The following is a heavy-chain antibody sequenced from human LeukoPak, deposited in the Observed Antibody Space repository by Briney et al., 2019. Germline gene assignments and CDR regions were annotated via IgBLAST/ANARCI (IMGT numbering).Heavy chain of an antibody. CDR1: GYSFTSYW. CDR3: ARHDCGGGSCYGWFDP. Sequence: GGPLQISCKGSGYSFTSYWVGWVRQVPGKGLEWMGIIYPGDSDTTYSPSFQDQVTISADKSISTAYLQWSSLKASDTAMYYCARHDCGGGSCYGWFDPWGQGTLVTVSS. D-gene: IGHD2-15*01. J-gene: IGHJ5*02. CDR2: IYPGDSDT. V-gene: IGHV5-51*01.